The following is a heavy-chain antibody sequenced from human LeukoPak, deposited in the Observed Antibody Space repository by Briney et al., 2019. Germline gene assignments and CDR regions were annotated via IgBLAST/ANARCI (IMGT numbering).Heavy chain of an antibody. CDR3: ARQPYCSGGSCYPGWFDP. V-gene: IGHV5-10-1*01. D-gene: IGHD2-15*01. CDR1: GCLFTSYW. Sequence: GASLKISCKGSGCLFTSYWISWVRQMPGKGLEWMGRIDPSDSYTNYSPSFQGHVTISADKSISTAYLQWSSLKASDTAMYYCARQPYCSGGSCYPGWFDPWGQGTLVTVSS. J-gene: IGHJ5*02. CDR2: IDPSDSYT.